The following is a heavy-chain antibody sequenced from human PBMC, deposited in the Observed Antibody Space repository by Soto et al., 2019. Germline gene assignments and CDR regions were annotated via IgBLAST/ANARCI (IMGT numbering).Heavy chain of an antibody. V-gene: IGHV4-34*01. J-gene: IGHJ6*03. CDR1: GVSFSGYY. CDR3: ARRYYYYYMDV. Sequence: ASETLSLTCAVYGVSFSGYYWSWIRQPPGKGLEWIGEINHSGSTNYNPSLKSRVTISVDTSKNQFSLKLSSVTAADTAVYYCARRYYYYYMDVWGKGTTVTVSS. CDR2: INHSGST.